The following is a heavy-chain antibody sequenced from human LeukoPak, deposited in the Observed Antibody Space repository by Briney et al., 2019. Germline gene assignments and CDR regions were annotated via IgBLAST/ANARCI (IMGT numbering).Heavy chain of an antibody. CDR3: ATEITPYYYMDV. V-gene: IGHV3-21*01. CDR2: ISSSSSYI. D-gene: IGHD3-16*01. J-gene: IGHJ6*03. Sequence: AGGSLRLSCAASGFTFSSYAMHWVRQAPGKGLEWVSSISSSSSYIYYADSVKGRFTISRDNAKNSLYLQMNSLRAEDTAVYYCATEITPYYYMDVWGKGTTVTVSS. CDR1: GFTFSSYA.